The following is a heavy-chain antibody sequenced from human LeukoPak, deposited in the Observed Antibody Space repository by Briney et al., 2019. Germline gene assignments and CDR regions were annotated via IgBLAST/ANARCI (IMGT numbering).Heavy chain of an antibody. CDR2: ISHSGNT. Sequence: SETLSLTCTVSGGSTSDYYWSWIRQPPGKGLEGIGFISHSGNTNYNPSLKSRVTISIDTSKSQFSLNLNSVIAADTAVYYCARVRVVTQDFDYWGQGTLVTVSP. CDR3: ARVRVVTQDFDY. CDR1: GGSTSDYY. J-gene: IGHJ4*02. V-gene: IGHV4-59*01. D-gene: IGHD4-23*01.